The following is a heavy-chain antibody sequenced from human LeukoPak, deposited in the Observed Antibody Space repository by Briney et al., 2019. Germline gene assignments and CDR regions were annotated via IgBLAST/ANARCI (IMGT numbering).Heavy chain of an antibody. CDR3: ARDMDYYDSGTYYNSRWFDP. D-gene: IGHD3-10*01. Sequence: SQTLSLTCAISGDSVSTNSAAWNWIRQSPSRGLEWLGRTYYRSKWYNDYAVSVKSRISINSDTSKNQFSLQLNSVTPEDTAVYYCARDMDYYDSGTYYNSRWFDPWGQGTLVTVSS. CDR2: TYYRSKWYN. V-gene: IGHV6-1*01. CDR1: GDSVSTNSAA. J-gene: IGHJ5*02.